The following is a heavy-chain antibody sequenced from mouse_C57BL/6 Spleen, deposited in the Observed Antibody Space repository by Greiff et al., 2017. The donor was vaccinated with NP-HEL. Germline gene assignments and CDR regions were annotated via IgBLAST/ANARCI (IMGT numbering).Heavy chain of an antibody. J-gene: IGHJ3*01. CDR2: ISSGSSTI. CDR3: AIATAQDPFAY. D-gene: IGHD3-2*02. Sequence: EVMLVESGGGLVKPGGSLKLSCEASGFTFSDYGMHWVRPAPEKGLEWVAYISSGSSTIYYADKVKGRFTFSRDNATNTLFLQMNSLRSCDTAMYYCAIATAQDPFAYWGQGTLVTVSA. V-gene: IGHV5-17*01. CDR1: GFTFSDYG.